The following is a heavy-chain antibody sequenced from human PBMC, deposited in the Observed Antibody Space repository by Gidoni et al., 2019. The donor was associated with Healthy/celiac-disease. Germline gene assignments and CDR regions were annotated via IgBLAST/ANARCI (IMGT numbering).Heavy chain of an antibody. CDR2: ISSSSSTI. Sequence: EVQLVESGGGLVQPGGSLRLSCAASGFTFSSYSMNWVRQAPGKGLEWVSYISSSSSTIYYADSVKGRFTISRDNAKNSLYLQMNSLRDEDTAVYYCARDPLGHVDYEFPHEYYFDYWGQGTLVTVSS. CDR1: GFTFSSYS. D-gene: IGHD4-17*01. CDR3: ARDPLGHVDYEFPHEYYFDY. J-gene: IGHJ4*02. V-gene: IGHV3-48*02.